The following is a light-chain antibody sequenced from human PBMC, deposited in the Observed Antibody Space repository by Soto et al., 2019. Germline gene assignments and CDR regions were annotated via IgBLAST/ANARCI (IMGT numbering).Light chain of an antibody. V-gene: IGKV3-15*01. CDR1: QSVSSN. Sequence: EIVMTKSPATLSVSPGERATLSCRASQSVSSNLAWYQQKPGQAPRLLIYGASTRATGIPARFSGSVSGTEVAVTISSLQSEDFAVYYCQQYNNWPPYTFGQETKLEIK. CDR3: QQYNNWPPYT. CDR2: GAS. J-gene: IGKJ2*01.